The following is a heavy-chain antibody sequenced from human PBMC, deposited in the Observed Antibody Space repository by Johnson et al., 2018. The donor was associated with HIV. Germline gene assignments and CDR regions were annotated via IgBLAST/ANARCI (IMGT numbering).Heavy chain of an antibody. CDR3: TTRPGRNYYDSSGYSQAFDI. CDR1: GFTFSSYA. CDR2: IYSGGST. J-gene: IGHJ3*02. D-gene: IGHD3-22*01. Sequence: VQLVESGGGLVQPGGSLRLSCAASGFTFSSYAMSWVRQAPGKGLEWVSVIYSGGSTYYADSVKGRFTISRDNSKNTLYLQMNSLKTEDTAVYYCTTRPGRNYYDSSGYSQAFDIWGQGTMVTVSS. V-gene: IGHV3-23*03.